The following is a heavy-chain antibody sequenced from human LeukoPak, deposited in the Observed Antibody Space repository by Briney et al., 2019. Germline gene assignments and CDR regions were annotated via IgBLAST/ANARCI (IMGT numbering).Heavy chain of an antibody. D-gene: IGHD3-3*01. V-gene: IGHV1-2*02. CDR3: ARGYGVLRFLEWRY. Sequence: GASVKVSCKASGYTFTGYYMHWVRQAPGQGLEWMGWVNPNSGGTNYAQKFQGRVTMTRDTSISTAYMELSRLRSDDTAVYYCARGYGVLRFLEWRYWGQGTLVTVSS. CDR1: GYTFTGYY. CDR2: VNPNSGGT. J-gene: IGHJ4*02.